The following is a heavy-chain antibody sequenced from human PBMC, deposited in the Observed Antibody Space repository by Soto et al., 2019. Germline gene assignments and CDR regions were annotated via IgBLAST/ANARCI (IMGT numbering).Heavy chain of an antibody. J-gene: IGHJ4*02. CDR1: GGSISSSSYY. CDR3: ATDPDIIGVDY. Sequence: SETLALTCTVSGGSISSSSYYGGWIRQPPGKGLEWIGKINHSGSTNYNPSLKSRVTISVDTSKNQFSLKLSSLRSEDTAVYYCATDPDIIGVDYWGQGTLVTVSS. CDR2: INHSGST. D-gene: IGHD2-15*01. V-gene: IGHV4-39*07.